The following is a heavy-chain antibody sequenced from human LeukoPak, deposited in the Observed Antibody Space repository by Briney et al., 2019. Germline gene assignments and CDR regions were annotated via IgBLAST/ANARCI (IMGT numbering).Heavy chain of an antibody. CDR3: AKDPEQTGGYFDY. V-gene: IGHV3-30*18. Sequence: PGGSLRLSCAASGFTFSSYGMPWVRQAPGKGLEWVAVISYDGSNKYYADSVKGRFTISRDNSKNTLYLQMNSLRAEDTAVYYCAKDPEQTGGYFDYWGQGTLVTVSS. CDR2: ISYDGSNK. CDR1: GFTFSSYG. J-gene: IGHJ4*02.